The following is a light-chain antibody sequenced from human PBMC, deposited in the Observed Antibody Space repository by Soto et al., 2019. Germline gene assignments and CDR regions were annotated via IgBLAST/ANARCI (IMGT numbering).Light chain of an antibody. J-gene: IGKJ4*01. CDR1: QSIGPTS. CDR3: EQYPAGPLN. V-gene: IGKV3-20*01. CDR2: HTS. Sequence: EIVLPQSPGTLSLSPGERASLSCRTSQSIGPTSLAWYQQKPGQPHSLLLYHTSRRATAIPDRFPGSGSGTDFTLTIDRLEPEDCAVYDCEQYPAGPLNFGRGTKVEIK.